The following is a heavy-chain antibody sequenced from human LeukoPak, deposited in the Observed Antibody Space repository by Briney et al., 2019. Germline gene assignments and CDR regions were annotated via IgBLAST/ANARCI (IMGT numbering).Heavy chain of an antibody. D-gene: IGHD1-14*01. Sequence: GASVKVSCKASGYTFTSYGISWVRQAPGQGLEWMGWISAYNGNTNYAQKLQGRVTMTTDTSTSTAYMELRSLRSDDTAVYYCARERRGRFNYYMDVWGKGTTVTVSS. J-gene: IGHJ6*03. CDR1: GYTFTSYG. CDR3: ARERRGRFNYYMDV. V-gene: IGHV1-18*01. CDR2: ISAYNGNT.